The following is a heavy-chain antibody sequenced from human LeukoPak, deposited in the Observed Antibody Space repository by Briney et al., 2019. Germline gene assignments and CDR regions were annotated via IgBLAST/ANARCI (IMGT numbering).Heavy chain of an antibody. Sequence: PSETLSLTCTVSGGSISSSTYYWGWIRQSPGKGLEWIGTIHYSGTTYYNPSLKSRVTVSVDTSKNQFSLKLTSVTAADTAVYYCARTPVGRLRWGYYFDYWGQGTLVTVSS. CDR2: IHYSGTT. J-gene: IGHJ4*02. D-gene: IGHD5-12*01. CDR1: GGSISSSTYY. V-gene: IGHV4-39*07. CDR3: ARTPVGRLRWGYYFDY.